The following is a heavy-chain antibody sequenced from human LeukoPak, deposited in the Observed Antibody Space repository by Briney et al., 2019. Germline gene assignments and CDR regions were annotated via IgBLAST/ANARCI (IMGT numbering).Heavy chain of an antibody. CDR1: GGPISSGSYY. J-gene: IGHJ4*02. D-gene: IGHD4-11*01. Sequence: SETLSLTCTVSGGPISSGSYYWSWIRQPAGKGLEWIGHIYPNGSTNYNPSLKSRVTISIDTSRNQFSLNLNSVTAADTAVYYCAREYSNPLRYFDYWGQGTLVTVSS. V-gene: IGHV4-61*09. CDR3: AREYSNPLRYFDY. CDR2: IYPNGST.